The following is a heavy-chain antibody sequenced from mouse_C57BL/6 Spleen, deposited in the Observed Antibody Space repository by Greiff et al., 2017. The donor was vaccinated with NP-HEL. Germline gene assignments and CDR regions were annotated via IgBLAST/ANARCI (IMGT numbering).Heavy chain of an antibody. CDR3: ARWVSNYVDY. Sequence: VQLQQPGAELVMPGASVKLSCKASGYTFTSYWMHWVKQRPGQGLEWIGEIDPSDSYTNYNQKFKGKSTLTVDKSSSTAYMQLSSLTSEDSAVYYCARWVSNYVDYWGQGTTLTVSS. D-gene: IGHD1-1*01. CDR2: IDPSDSYT. V-gene: IGHV1-69*01. J-gene: IGHJ2*01. CDR1: GYTFTSYW.